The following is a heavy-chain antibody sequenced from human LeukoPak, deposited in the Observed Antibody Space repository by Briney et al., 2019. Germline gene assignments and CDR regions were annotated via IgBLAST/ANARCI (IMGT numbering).Heavy chain of an antibody. D-gene: IGHD6-13*01. J-gene: IGHJ3*02. Sequence: PGGSLRLSCAATGFTFTNYAMSCVRQAPGKGLEWVSAISGTGDNTYYADSVKGRFTISRDNSKNTLYVQMNNLRAEDTAVYYCARELKIAPAGTVGFDIWGQGTMVTVSS. CDR1: GFTFTNYA. CDR2: ISGTGDNT. V-gene: IGHV3-23*01. CDR3: ARELKIAPAGTVGFDI.